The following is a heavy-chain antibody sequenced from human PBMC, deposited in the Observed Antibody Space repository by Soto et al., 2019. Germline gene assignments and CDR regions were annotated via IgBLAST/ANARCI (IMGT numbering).Heavy chain of an antibody. V-gene: IGHV1-69*01. CDR2: TIPIFGTA. CDR1: VGTFSSSA. D-gene: IGHD6-13*01. Sequence: QVRRVQSGAEVQKPRSSVNVSCKASVGTFSSSAISWVRQAHGQGREWMGGTIPIFGTANYAQKFQGRVTIAADEPASTAYRELSSLRSEDTAVYYCVRNLFIAAASPDYSYYGMEVWGRGTTVTVSS. CDR3: VRNLFIAAASPDYSYYGMEV. J-gene: IGHJ6*02.